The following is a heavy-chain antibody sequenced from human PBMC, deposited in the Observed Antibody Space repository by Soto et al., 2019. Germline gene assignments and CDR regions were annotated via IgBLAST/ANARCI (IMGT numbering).Heavy chain of an antibody. CDR3: ARERDYGDRFFDY. CDR1: GDSISSGGSS. D-gene: IGHD4-17*01. V-gene: IGHV4-30-2*01. J-gene: IGHJ4*02. CDR2: INHSGGT. Sequence: QLQLQESGSGLVKPSQTLSLTCAVSGDSISSGGSSWSWIRQPPEKGLERIGYINHSGGTYYNPSLKSRVTISVDRSKNQFSRKLSSVTAADSAVYYCARERDYGDRFFDYWGQGTLVTVSS.